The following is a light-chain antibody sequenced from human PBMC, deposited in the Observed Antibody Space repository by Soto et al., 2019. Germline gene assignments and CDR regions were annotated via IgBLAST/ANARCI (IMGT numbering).Light chain of an antibody. CDR2: GAS. Sequence: DIVMTQSPATLSVAPGERVTFSCRASQGVSRKLAWYQHKPGQAPRLLISGASTGATGIPARFSGSGSGTEFTLTISSLQSEDCAIYSCHQYFTSPQTFGQGTKVEIK. J-gene: IGKJ1*01. CDR3: HQYFTSPQT. CDR1: QGVSRK. V-gene: IGKV3-15*01.